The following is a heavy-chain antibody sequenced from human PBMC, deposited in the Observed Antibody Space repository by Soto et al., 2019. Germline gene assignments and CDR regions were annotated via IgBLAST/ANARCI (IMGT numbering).Heavy chain of an antibody. CDR1: GGSISSFY. Sequence: QVQLQESGPGLVKPSETLSLTCTVSGGSISSFYWSWIRQPPGQGLEWIGYIYFSGSTDYNPSLKSPVTFSVDTSKTQFSLRLSSVTAADTAVYYCARGMTGYTEFDYWGQGTLVTVSS. CDR2: IYFSGST. D-gene: IGHD3-9*01. V-gene: IGHV4-59*01. CDR3: ARGMTGYTEFDY. J-gene: IGHJ4*02.